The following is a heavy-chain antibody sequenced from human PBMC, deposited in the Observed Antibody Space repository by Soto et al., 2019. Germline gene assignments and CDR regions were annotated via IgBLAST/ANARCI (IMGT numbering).Heavy chain of an antibody. Sequence: ASVKVSCKASGYTFTGYYMHWVRQAPGQGLEWMGWINPNSGGTNYAQKFQGWVTMTRDTSISTAYLELSRLRSDDTAVYYCARSKVATLLIFDYWGQGTLVTVSS. J-gene: IGHJ4*02. CDR1: GYTFTGYY. V-gene: IGHV1-2*04. D-gene: IGHD5-12*01. CDR2: INPNSGGT. CDR3: ARSKVATLLIFDY.